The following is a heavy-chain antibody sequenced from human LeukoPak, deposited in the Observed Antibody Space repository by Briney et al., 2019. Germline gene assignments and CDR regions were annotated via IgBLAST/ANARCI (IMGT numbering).Heavy chain of an antibody. CDR3: AKESGYYHY. CDR2: IYGGGDT. J-gene: IGHJ4*02. V-gene: IGHV3-53*01. D-gene: IGHD3-3*01. Sequence: GGSLRLSCAASGFSVNNNYVNWVRQAPGKGLEWVSIIYGGGDTSYADSVKGRFTISRDNSKNTVYLQMNSLRAEDMALYYCAKESGYYHYWGQGTQVTVSS. CDR1: GFSVNNNY.